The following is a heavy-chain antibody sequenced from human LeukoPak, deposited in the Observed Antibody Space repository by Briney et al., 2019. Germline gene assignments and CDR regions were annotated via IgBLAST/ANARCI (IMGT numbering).Heavy chain of an antibody. D-gene: IGHD1-26*01. Sequence: GGSLRLSCAASGFTFSSYSMNWVRQAPGKGLDLVSSISSSSSYIDYADSVKGRVIISRDNDKNSLYLQMNSLRAEDTAVYYCASSGSYWGLDYWGQGTLVTVSS. CDR3: ASSGSYWGLDY. J-gene: IGHJ4*02. V-gene: IGHV3-21*01. CDR1: GFTFSSYS. CDR2: ISSSSSYI.